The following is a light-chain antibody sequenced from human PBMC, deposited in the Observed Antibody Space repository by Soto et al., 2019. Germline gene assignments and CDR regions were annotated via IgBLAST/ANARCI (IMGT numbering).Light chain of an antibody. J-gene: IGKJ3*01. V-gene: IGKV3-11*01. CDR3: QQRSTWPTFT. CDR1: PRVSSH. Sequence: ETVMTQSPVTLSVSPGDTATLSCRASPRVSSHLAWYQQKPCQAHRLLIYGASNRATGIPARFSGSGSGTDFTLTIGSLEPEDFAVYYGQQRSTWPTFTFGPGTKVDIK. CDR2: GAS.